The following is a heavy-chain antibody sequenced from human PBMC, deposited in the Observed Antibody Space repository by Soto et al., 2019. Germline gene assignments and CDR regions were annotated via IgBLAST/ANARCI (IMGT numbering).Heavy chain of an antibody. CDR3: AREPATAKPEGVDF. Sequence: QVQLVQSGAEVKKPGASVKVSCKASGYDVTRYYIHWVRQAPGQGLEWMGWINPNSGGTKYAPKFQGGVTMTRDTSITTAYMELSRLRSGDTAVYYCAREPATAKPEGVDFWGQGTLVTVSS. CDR1: GYDVTRYY. V-gene: IGHV1-2*02. CDR2: INPNSGGT. D-gene: IGHD1-1*01. J-gene: IGHJ4*02.